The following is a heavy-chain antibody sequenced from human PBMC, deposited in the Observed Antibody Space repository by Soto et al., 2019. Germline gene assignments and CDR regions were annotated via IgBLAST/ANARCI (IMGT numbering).Heavy chain of an antibody. CDR3: ARGLNGYLHYFDY. V-gene: IGHV1-3*01. J-gene: IGHJ4*02. CDR1: GYTFTSYA. CDR2: INAGNGNT. Sequence: GASVKVSCKASGYTFTSYAMHWVRQAPGQRLEWMGWINAGNGNTKYSQKFQGRVTITRDTSASTAYMELSSLRFEDTALYYCARGLNGYLHYFDYWGQGTPVTVSS. D-gene: IGHD5-18*01.